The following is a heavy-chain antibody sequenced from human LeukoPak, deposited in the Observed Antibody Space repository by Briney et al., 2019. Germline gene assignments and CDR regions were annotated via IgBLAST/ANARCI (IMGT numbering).Heavy chain of an antibody. CDR3: ARKGYSSSCDY. Sequence: GGSLRLSCAASGFTFSSYWMHWVRQAPGKGLVWVSHINGDGSSTSYADSVKGRFAISRDNAKNTLYLQMNSLRAEDTAVYYCARKGYSSSCDYWGQGTLVTVSS. CDR1: GFTFSSYW. CDR2: INGDGSST. V-gene: IGHV3-74*01. J-gene: IGHJ4*02. D-gene: IGHD6-6*01.